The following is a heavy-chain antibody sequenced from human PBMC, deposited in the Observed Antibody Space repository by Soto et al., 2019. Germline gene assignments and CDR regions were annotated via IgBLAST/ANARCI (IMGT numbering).Heavy chain of an antibody. CDR3: ARDFRSGWTHGY. V-gene: IGHV1-69*13. CDR1: GSTFSSYA. D-gene: IGHD6-19*01. Sequence: SVKVSCKASGSTFSSYAISWARQAPGQGLEWMGGIIPIFGTANYAQKFQGRVTITADESTSTAYMELSSLRSEDTAVYYCARDFRSGWTHGYRGQGTPVTVSS. J-gene: IGHJ4*02. CDR2: IIPIFGTA.